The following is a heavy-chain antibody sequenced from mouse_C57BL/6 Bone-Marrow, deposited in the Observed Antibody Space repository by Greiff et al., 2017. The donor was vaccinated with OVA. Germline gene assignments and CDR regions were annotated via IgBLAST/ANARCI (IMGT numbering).Heavy chain of an antibody. V-gene: IGHV2-9-1*01. CDR3: ARKDVYYGYEGFAY. J-gene: IGHJ3*01. CDR2: IWTGGGT. Sequence: VQRVESGPGLVAPSQSLSITCTVSGFSFTSYAISWVRQPPGKGLEWLGVIWTGGGTNYNSALKSRLSISKDNSKSQVFLKMNSLQTDDTARYYCARKDVYYGYEGFAYWGQGTLVTVSA. CDR1: GFSFTSYA. D-gene: IGHD2-2*01.